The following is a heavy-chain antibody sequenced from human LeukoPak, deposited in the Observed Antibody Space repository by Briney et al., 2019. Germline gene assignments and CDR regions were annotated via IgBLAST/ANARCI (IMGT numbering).Heavy chain of an antibody. CDR2: ISGIGGST. CDR3: AKARGEFDP. J-gene: IGHJ5*02. Sequence: GGSLRLSCAASGLAFSIYWMHWVRQAPGKGLEWGSAISGIGGSTYYADSVKGRFTIPRETSKTTMYLQMNSLRAEDTAVYYCAKARGEFDPWGRGTLVTVSS. CDR1: GLAFSIYW. D-gene: IGHD2-21*01. V-gene: IGHV3-23*01.